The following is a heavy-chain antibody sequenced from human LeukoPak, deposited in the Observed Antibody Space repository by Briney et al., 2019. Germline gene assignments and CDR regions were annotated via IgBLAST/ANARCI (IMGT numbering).Heavy chain of an antibody. CDR2: IIPIFGTA. V-gene: IGHV1-69*05. CDR3: APYCSSTSCYTQLEDWFDP. Sequence: SVKVSCKASGGTFSSYAISWGRQAPGQGLEWMGGIIPIFGTANYAQKFQGRVTITTDESTSTAYMELSSLRSEDPAVYYCAPYCSSTSCYTQLEDWFDPWGQGTLVTVSS. J-gene: IGHJ5*02. D-gene: IGHD2-2*02. CDR1: GGTFSSYA.